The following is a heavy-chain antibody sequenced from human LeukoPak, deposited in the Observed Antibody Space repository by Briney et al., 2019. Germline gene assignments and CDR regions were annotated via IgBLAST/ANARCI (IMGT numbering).Heavy chain of an antibody. CDR2: ISYDGSNK. V-gene: IGHV3-30*04. CDR1: GFTFSSYA. Sequence: PGRSLRLSCAASGFTFSSYAMHWVRQAPGKGLEWVAAISYDGSNKYYADSVKGRFTISRDNSKNTLYLQMSSLRAEDTAVYYCARDNAVGLWFGELFRSGWFDPWGQGTLVTVSS. D-gene: IGHD3-10*01. J-gene: IGHJ5*02. CDR3: ARDNAVGLWFGELFRSGWFDP.